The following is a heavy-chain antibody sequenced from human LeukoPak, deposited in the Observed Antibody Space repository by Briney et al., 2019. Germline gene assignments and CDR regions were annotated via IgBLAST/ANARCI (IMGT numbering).Heavy chain of an antibody. J-gene: IGHJ6*02. Sequence: PGGSLRLSCAASGFTFSSYDMHWVRQATGKGLEWVSAIGTAGDTYYPGSVKGRFTISRENAKNSLYLQMNSLRAGDTAVYYCARASNYYGSGSYKYYYYGMDVWGQGTTVTVSS. D-gene: IGHD3-10*01. V-gene: IGHV3-13*01. CDR3: ARASNYYGSGSYKYYYYGMDV. CDR1: GFTFSSYD. CDR2: IGTAGDT.